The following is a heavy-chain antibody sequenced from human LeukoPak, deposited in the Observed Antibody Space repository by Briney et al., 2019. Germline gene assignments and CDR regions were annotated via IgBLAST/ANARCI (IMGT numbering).Heavy chain of an antibody. CDR1: GFNFNNFA. Sequence: PGGSLRLSCAASGFNFNNFAMSWVRQAPGRGPEWLSAMTGPADTTYYAESVKGRFIISRDYSKSMVYLQMTSLRVEDTAIYYCAKGAEIDHWGQGTLVTVSS. V-gene: IGHV3-23*01. J-gene: IGHJ4*02. CDR2: MTGPADTT. CDR3: AKGAEIDH.